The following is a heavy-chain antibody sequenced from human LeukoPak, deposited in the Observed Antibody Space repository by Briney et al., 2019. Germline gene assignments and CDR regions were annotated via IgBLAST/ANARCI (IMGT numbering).Heavy chain of an antibody. J-gene: IGHJ4*02. D-gene: IGHD5-12*01. Sequence: SGGSLRLSCAASGFTFSNYAMSWVRQAPGKGLEWVSSITSGIGRTYYADSVKGRFTISRDDSKKTLYLQMNSLRAEDTAVYYCAKAAGYSGYEKLDYWGQGTLVTVSS. CDR2: ITSGIGRT. V-gene: IGHV3-23*01. CDR1: GFTFSNYA. CDR3: AKAAGYSGYEKLDY.